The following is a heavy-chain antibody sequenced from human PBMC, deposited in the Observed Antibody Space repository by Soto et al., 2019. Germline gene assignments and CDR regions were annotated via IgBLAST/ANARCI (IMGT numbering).Heavy chain of an antibody. CDR1: GGTFSSYA. J-gene: IGHJ4*02. V-gene: IGHV1-69*01. Sequence: QVQLVQSGAEVKKPGSSVKVSCKASGGTFSSYAISWVRQAPGQGLEWMGGIIPIFGTANYAQKFQGRVTITADESTSTAYMELSSLRSEDTSVYSCARRTNDFWSGYRDYWGQGTLVTVSS. D-gene: IGHD3-3*01. CDR3: ARRTNDFWSGYRDY. CDR2: IIPIFGTA.